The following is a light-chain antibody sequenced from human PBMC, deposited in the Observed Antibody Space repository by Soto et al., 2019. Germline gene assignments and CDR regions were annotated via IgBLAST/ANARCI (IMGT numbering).Light chain of an antibody. J-gene: IGLJ3*02. V-gene: IGLV2-14*01. CDR1: SSDVGKYDY. CDR3: SSYTSSYTWI. Sequence: QSVLTQPPSASGSPGQSVTISCTGTSSDVGKYDYVSWFQHHPGKAPKLIIYGVTDRPSGVSSRFSGSKSGNAASLTISGLQAEDEGDYYCSSYTSSYTWIFGGGTKVTVL. CDR2: GVT.